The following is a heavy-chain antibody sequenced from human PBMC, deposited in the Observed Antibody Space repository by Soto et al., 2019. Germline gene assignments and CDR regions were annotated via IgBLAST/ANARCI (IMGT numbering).Heavy chain of an antibody. CDR3: ARPLDPYDYIWGSYPKDAFDI. V-gene: IGHV3-48*01. Sequence: EVQLVESGGGLVQPGGSLRLSCAASGFTFSSYSMNWVRQAPGKGLEWVSYISSSSTIYYADSVKGRFTISRDNAKNSLYLQMNSLRAEDTAVYYCARPLDPYDYIWGSYPKDAFDIWGQGTMVTVSS. J-gene: IGHJ3*02. D-gene: IGHD3-16*02. CDR2: ISSSSTI. CDR1: GFTFSSYS.